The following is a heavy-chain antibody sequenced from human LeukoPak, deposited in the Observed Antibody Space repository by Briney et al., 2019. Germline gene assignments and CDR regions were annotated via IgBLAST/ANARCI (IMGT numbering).Heavy chain of an antibody. Sequence: PSETLSLTCTVSGGSLSSGDYYWSWIRQPPGKGLEWIGYIYYSGSTYYNPSLKSRVTISVDTSKNQFSLKLSSVTAADTAVYYCARDRDYYDSSGYQVAHYYYGMDVWGQGTTVTVSS. CDR2: IYYSGST. CDR1: GGSLSSGDYY. CDR3: ARDRDYYDSSGYQVAHYYYGMDV. J-gene: IGHJ6*02. D-gene: IGHD3-22*01. V-gene: IGHV4-30-4*01.